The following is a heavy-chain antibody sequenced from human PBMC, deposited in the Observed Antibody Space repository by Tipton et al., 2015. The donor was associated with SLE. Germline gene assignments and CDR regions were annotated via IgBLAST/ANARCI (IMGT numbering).Heavy chain of an antibody. CDR2: IYTSGST. Sequence: TLSLTCTVSGGSISSYYWSWIRQPAGKGLEWIGRIYTSGSTNYNPSLKSRVTMSVDTSKNQFSLKLSSVTAADTAVYYCARGPGAAAILSYYYFYGTDVWGQGTTVTVSS. V-gene: IGHV4-4*07. CDR3: ARGPGAAAILSYYYFYGTDV. CDR1: GGSISSYY. J-gene: IGHJ6*02. D-gene: IGHD6-13*01.